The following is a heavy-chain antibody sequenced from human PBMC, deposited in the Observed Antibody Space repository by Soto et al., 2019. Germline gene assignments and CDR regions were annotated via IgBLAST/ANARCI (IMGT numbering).Heavy chain of an antibody. J-gene: IGHJ6*02. D-gene: IGHD2-21*02. CDR2: IYYSGST. CDR1: GGSISSYY. Sequence: SETLSLTCTVSGGSISSYYWSWIRQPPGKGLEWIGYIYYSGSTNYNPSLKSRVTISVDTSKNQFSLKLSSVTAADTAVYYCARERLLDVWGQGTTVTVSS. CDR3: ARERLLDV. V-gene: IGHV4-59*01.